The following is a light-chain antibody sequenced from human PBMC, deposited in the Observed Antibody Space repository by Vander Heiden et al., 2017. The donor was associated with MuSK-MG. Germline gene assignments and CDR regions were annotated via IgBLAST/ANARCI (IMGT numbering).Light chain of an antibody. CDR2: GVS. J-gene: IGKJ1*01. CDR3: HLDCNAPRT. V-gene: IGKV3-20*01. Sequence: EIALTQSPGAMSLSPGERATLSCRAGPSASSNHLPCPHYEPGQVPRLPLYGVSSPATGILDRYSGSGSPTAFTLTISRMTPEDFAVYYFHLDCNAPRTFGEGTKVEIK. CDR1: PSASSNH.